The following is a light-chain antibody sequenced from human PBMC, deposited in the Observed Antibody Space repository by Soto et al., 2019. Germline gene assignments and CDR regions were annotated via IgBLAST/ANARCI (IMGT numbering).Light chain of an antibody. J-gene: IGKJ1*01. Sequence: DIVMTQSPDSLAVSLGERATINCKSSQSVLYSSNNKNYLAWYQQRPGQPPHLLIYWASTRASGVPDRFSGSGSGTDFTLTIRSLQAEDVAVYYCQQSYSTPWTFGQGTKVEIK. V-gene: IGKV4-1*01. CDR1: QSVLYSSNNKNY. CDR2: WAS. CDR3: QQSYSTPWT.